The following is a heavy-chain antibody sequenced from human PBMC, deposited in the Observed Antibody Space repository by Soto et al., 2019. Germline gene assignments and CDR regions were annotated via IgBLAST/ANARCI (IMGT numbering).Heavy chain of an antibody. J-gene: IGHJ3*02. CDR2: INGGNGNT. V-gene: IGHV1-3*01. Sequence: ASVKLSCKTSGYDLSRHAIQWVRQASGQSLEWIGWINGGNGNTKYSQMFHGRVNFTRDTSASTAYMELSRLRSEDPGVFQCVKDKPEHYDVSGNAYVGDVFDIWGQGTMVTVSS. CDR3: VKDKPEHYDVSGNAYVGDVFDI. CDR1: GYDLSRHA. D-gene: IGHD3-22*01.